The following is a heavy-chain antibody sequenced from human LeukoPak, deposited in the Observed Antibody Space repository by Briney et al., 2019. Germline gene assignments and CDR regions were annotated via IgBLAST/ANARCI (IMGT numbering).Heavy chain of an antibody. J-gene: IGHJ5*02. CDR3: ARGLTRLVPDNWFDP. D-gene: IGHD6-19*01. V-gene: IGHV3-21*01. CDR2: ISSSSSYI. CDR1: GFTFSSYS. Sequence: PGGSLRLSCAASGFTFSSYSMNWVRQAPGKGLEWVSSISSSSSYIYYADSVKGRFTISRDNAKNSLYLQMNSLRAEDTAVYYCARGLTRLVPDNWFDPWGQGTLVTVSS.